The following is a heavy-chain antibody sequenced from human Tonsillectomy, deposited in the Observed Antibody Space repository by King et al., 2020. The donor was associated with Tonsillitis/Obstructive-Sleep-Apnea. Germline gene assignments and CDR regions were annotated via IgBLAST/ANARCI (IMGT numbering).Heavy chain of an antibody. Sequence: VKLQQWGAGLLKPSETLSLTCAVYGGSFSGYYWSWIRQPPGKGLEWIGEINHSGRTNYNPSLKSRVTISVDTSKNKFSRKLSSVTAADTPVYYCAREPTLSIAASGAYYYHYMDVWGKGTTVTVSS. CDR2: INHSGRT. CDR3: AREPTLSIAASGAYYYHYMDV. V-gene: IGHV4-34*01. D-gene: IGHD6-6*01. CDR1: GGSFSGYY. J-gene: IGHJ6*03.